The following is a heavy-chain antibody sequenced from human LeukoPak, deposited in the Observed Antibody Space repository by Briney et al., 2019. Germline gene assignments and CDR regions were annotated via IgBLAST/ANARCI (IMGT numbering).Heavy chain of an antibody. D-gene: IGHD3-22*01. Sequence: GGSLRLSCAASGFTFSGYAMSWVRQAPGKGLEWVSAISGSGGSTYYADSVKGRFTISRDNSKNTLYLQMNSLRAEDTAVYYCAKDYYDSSGYYSDAFDIWGQGTMVTVSS. J-gene: IGHJ3*02. V-gene: IGHV3-23*01. CDR2: ISGSGGST. CDR3: AKDYYDSSGYYSDAFDI. CDR1: GFTFSGYA.